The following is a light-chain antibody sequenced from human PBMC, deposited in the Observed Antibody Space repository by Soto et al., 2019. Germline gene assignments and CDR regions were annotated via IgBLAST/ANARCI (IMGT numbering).Light chain of an antibody. Sequence: QSVLTQPPSASGTPGQRVTISCSGSSSNIGTNTVNWYQCLPGTAPTLLIYTNNQRPSGVPDRFSVSKSGTSASLAISGLQSEDEADYYCATCDGSLSTYVFGAGTKLTVL. V-gene: IGLV1-44*01. J-gene: IGLJ1*01. CDR2: TNN. CDR3: ATCDGSLSTYV. CDR1: SSNIGTNT.